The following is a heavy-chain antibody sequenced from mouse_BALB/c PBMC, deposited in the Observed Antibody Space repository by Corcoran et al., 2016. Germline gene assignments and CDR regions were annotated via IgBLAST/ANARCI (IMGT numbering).Heavy chain of an antibody. D-gene: IGHD1-3*01. CDR3: ASRGYKNAMDY. V-gene: IGHV9-1*02. CDR1: GYTFTNYG. J-gene: IGHJ4*01. CDR2: INTYTGEP. Sequence: QIQLVQSGPELKKPGETVKISCKASGYTFTNYGMNWVKQAPGKGLKWMGWINTYTGEPTYADDFKGRFAFSLETSASTAYLQINNLKNEDMATYVCASRGYKNAMDYWGQGISVTVSS.